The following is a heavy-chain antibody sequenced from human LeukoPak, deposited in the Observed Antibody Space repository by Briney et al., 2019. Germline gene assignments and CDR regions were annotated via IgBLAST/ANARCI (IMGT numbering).Heavy chain of an antibody. J-gene: IGHJ3*02. CDR2: ISSSSSYI. CDR1: GITFSNYW. V-gene: IGHV3-21*01. CDR3: ARHYYGFGSLDAFDI. Sequence: PGGSLRLSCAASGITFSNYWMHWVRQAPGKGLVWVSSISSSSSYIYYADSVKGRFTISRDNAKNSLYLQMNSLRAEDTAVYYCARHYYGFGSLDAFDIWGQGTTVTVSS. D-gene: IGHD3-10*01.